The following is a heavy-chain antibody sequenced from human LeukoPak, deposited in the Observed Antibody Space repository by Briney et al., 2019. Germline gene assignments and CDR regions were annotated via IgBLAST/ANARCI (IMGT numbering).Heavy chain of an antibody. D-gene: IGHD2-2*01. CDR3: ARDYCSSTSCSSPIPYYYYGMDV. J-gene: IGHJ6*02. V-gene: IGHV3-21*01. CDR1: GFTFSSYS. CDR2: ISSSSSYI. Sequence: GGSLRLSCAASGFTFSSYSTNWVRQAPGKGLEWVSSISSSSSYIYYADSVKGRFTISRDNAKNSLYLQMNSLRAEDTAVYYCARDYCSSTSCSSPIPYYYYGMDVWGQGTTVTVSS.